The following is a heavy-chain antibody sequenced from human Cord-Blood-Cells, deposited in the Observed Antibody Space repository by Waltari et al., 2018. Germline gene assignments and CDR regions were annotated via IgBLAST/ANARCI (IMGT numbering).Heavy chain of an antibody. D-gene: IGHD2-15*01. CDR1: GFTFSSYG. CDR2: ISYDGSNK. V-gene: IGHV3-30*18. CDR3: AKSLGVVVVAADY. J-gene: IGHJ4*02. Sequence: QAPLVESWGGGVQTGRSLRLSCAASGFTFSSYGMHWVRQAPGKGLEWVAVISYDGSNKYYADSVKGRFTISRDNSKNTLYLQMNSLRAEDTAVYYCAKSLGVVVVAADYWGQGTLVTVSS.